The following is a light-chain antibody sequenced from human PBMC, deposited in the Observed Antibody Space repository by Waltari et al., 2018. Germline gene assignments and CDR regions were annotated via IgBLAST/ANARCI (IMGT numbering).Light chain of an antibody. J-gene: IGLJ3*02. CDR2: VNSDGSH. V-gene: IGLV4-69*01. Sequence: QLVLTQWPSASASLGASVKLTCTLSSGHSSNVIAWLQEQPGKGPRYLMKVNSDGSHSKGDEIPDRFSGSSSGAERYLTISSLQSEDEADYYCQTGGHGTWVFGGGTKLTVL. CDR3: QTGGHGTWV. CDR1: SGHSSNV.